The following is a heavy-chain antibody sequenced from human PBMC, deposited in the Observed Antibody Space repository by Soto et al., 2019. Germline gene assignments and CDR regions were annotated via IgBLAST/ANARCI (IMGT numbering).Heavy chain of an antibody. V-gene: IGHV4-59*01. D-gene: IGHD6-19*01. J-gene: IGHJ6*02. CDR1: GGSISGYY. CDR3: ARKQLLPFYYALDV. Sequence: SETLSLTCTVSGGSISGYYWSWIRQSPGKGLEYIGYIYYRGSTNYNPSLKSRVTMSVDTSRNQFSLKVNSVTAADTAVYYCARKQLLPFYYALDVWGQGTTVTVYS. CDR2: IYYRGST.